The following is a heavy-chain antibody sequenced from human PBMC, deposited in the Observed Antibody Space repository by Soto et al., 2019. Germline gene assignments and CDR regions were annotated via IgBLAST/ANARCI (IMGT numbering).Heavy chain of an antibody. CDR2: ILYSGTT. CDR3: ARLRWGKGDSDY. V-gene: IGHV4-39*01. Sequence: QLQLQESGPGLVKSSETLSLTCTVSGGSISKSNYFWGWIRQAPGKGLEWIASILYSGTTSYNSSRQSRVAISVDTSKNQYSMELNSVTAADTAVYYCARLRWGKGDSDYWGQGTLVTVSS. D-gene: IGHD2-21*01. J-gene: IGHJ4*02. CDR1: GGSISKSNYF.